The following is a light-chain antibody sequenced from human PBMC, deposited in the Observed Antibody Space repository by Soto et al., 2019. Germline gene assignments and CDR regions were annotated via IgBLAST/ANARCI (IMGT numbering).Light chain of an antibody. CDR2: SAS. CDR1: QGIRND. Sequence: AIQMTQSPSSLSASVGDRVTITCRASQGIRNDLGWYQQKPGKAPKLLIYSASSLQSGVPSRFSGSGSGTDFTLTISSLQPEDFSSYYCLQDYDYPYPFGQGTNLDIK. CDR3: LQDYDYPYP. V-gene: IGKV1-6*01. J-gene: IGKJ2*01.